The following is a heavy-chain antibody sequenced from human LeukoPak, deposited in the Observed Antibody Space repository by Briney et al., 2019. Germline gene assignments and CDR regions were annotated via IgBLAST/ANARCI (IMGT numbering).Heavy chain of an antibody. J-gene: IGHJ4*02. CDR2: IKYGDTVK. D-gene: IGHD1-1*01. V-gene: IGHV3-7*03. CDR1: GFNFGTYW. Sequence: GGSLRLSCTAAGFNFGTYWMSWVRQSPEKGLEFVANIKYGDTVKNYVDSVKGRFTISRDHAKNSLYLQMNSLRAEDTAVYYCARPGANGTTYSFDYWGQGTLVSVSS. CDR3: ARPGANGTTYSFDY.